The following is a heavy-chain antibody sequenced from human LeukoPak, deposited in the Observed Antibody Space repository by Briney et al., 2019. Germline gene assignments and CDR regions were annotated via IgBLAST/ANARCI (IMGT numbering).Heavy chain of an antibody. J-gene: IGHJ4*02. CDR1: GGSISSYY. V-gene: IGHV4-59*01. D-gene: IGHD6-19*01. CDR3: AYSSGWYYFDY. CDR2: IYYSGST. Sequence: PSETLSLTCTVSGGSISSYYWSWIRQPPGKGLEWIGYIYYSGSTNYNPSLKSRVTISVDTSKNQFSLKLSSVTAADTAVYYCAYSSGWYYFDYWGQGTQVTVSS.